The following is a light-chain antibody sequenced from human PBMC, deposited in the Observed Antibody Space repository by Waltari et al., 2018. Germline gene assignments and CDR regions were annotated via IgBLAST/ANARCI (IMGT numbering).Light chain of an antibody. J-gene: IGKJ1*01. CDR3: QQYSRSRS. CDR2: WAS. CDR1: QSLLYYSTAQTY. Sequence: DLVLPQSPDSLAVSLGERATVTCRSSQSLLYYSTAQTYLAWYQQRQGQPPKLLISWASTRESGVPDRFSGSGSGTDFTLTINNLRPEDVAVYYCQQYSRSRSFGQGTKVEIK. V-gene: IGKV4-1*01.